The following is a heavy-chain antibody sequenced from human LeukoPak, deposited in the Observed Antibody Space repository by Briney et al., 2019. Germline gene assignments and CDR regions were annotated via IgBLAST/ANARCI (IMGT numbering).Heavy chain of an antibody. V-gene: IGHV1-2*02. CDR1: GYTFTGYY. J-gene: IGHJ4*02. CDR2: INPNSGGT. Sequence: ASVKVSCKASGYTFTGYYMHWVRQAPGQGLEWMGWINPNSGGTNYAQKFQGRVTMTRDTSISTAYMELSRLRSDDTAVYYCARDRVAVLLWFGDSLDYWGQGTLVTVSS. CDR3: ARDRVAVLLWFGDSLDY. D-gene: IGHD3-10*01.